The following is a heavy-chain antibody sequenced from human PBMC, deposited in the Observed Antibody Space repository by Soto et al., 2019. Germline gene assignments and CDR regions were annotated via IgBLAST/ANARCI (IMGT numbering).Heavy chain of an antibody. CDR1: GYSFSSYW. D-gene: IGHD3-9*01. J-gene: IGHJ6*02. V-gene: IGHV5-51*01. Sequence: PGESLKISCKGSGYSFSSYWIGWVRQMPGKGLEWMGSIYPDDSDTRYSPSFKGQVTISADKSISTAYLQWSSLKASDTAMYYCARRNILFSAMDVWGQGTTVTVSS. CDR3: ARRNILFSAMDV. CDR2: IYPDDSDT.